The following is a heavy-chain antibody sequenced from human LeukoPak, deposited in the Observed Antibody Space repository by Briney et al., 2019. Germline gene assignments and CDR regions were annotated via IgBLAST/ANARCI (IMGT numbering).Heavy chain of an antibody. CDR1: GGTFSSYA. V-gene: IGHV1-69*13. Sequence: PVKVSCKASGGTFSSYAISWVRQAPGQGLEWMGGTIPIFGTANYAQKFQGRVTITADESTSTAYMELSSLRSEDTAVYYCARGHPSSYYYYGMDVWGQGTTVTVSS. CDR3: ARGHPSSYYYYGMDV. D-gene: IGHD2-2*01. CDR2: TIPIFGTA. J-gene: IGHJ6*02.